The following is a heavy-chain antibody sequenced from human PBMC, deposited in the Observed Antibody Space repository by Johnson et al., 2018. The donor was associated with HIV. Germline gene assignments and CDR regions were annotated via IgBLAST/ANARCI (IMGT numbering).Heavy chain of an antibody. CDR2: ISYDGSNK. CDR1: GFTFSSYA. CDR3: AKDWARIAAAQFDI. Sequence: VQLVESGGGVVQPGRSLRLSCAASGFTFSSYAIHWVRQAPGKGLEWVAVISYDGSNKYYADSVKGRFTISRDNSNNTLYLQMNSLRAEDTAVYYCAKDWARIAAAQFDIWGQGTMVTVSA. J-gene: IGHJ3*02. V-gene: IGHV3-30*04. D-gene: IGHD6-13*01.